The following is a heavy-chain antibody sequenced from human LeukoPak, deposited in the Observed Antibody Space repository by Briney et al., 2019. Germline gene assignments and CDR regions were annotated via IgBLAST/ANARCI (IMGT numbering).Heavy chain of an antibody. CDR3: ARCPNYYYYYYYMDV. CDR1: GGTFSSYA. V-gene: IGHV1-69*13. D-gene: IGHD4/OR15-4a*01. CDR2: IIPIFGTA. Sequence: GASVKVSCKASGGTFSSYAISWVRQAPGQGLEWMGGIIPIFGTANYAQKFQGRVTITADESTSTAYMELSSLRSEDTAVYYCARCPNYYYYYYYMDVWGKGTTVTVSS. J-gene: IGHJ6*03.